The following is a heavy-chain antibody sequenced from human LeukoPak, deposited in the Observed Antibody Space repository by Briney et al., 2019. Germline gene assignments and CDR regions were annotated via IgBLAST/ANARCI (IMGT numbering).Heavy chain of an antibody. V-gene: IGHV3-53*01. CDR3: ARESLYYYYGMDV. Sequence: PGGSLRLSCAASGFTFSSYTMSWVRQAPGKGLEWVSVIYSGGSTYYADSVKGRFTISRDNSKNTLYLQMNSLRAEDTAVYYCARESLYYYYGMDVWGQGTTVTVSS. J-gene: IGHJ6*02. CDR1: GFTFSSYT. CDR2: IYSGGST.